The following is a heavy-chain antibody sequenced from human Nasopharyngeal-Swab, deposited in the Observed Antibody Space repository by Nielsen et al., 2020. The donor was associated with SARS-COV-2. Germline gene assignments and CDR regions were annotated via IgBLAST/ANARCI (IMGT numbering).Heavy chain of an antibody. CDR2: IYYSGST. CDR3: ARGFDY. CDR1: GGSISSYY. V-gene: IGHV4-59*13. Sequence: ESLKISCTVSGGSISSYYWSWIRQPPGKGLEWIGYIYYSGSTNYNPSPKSRVTISVDTSKNQFSLKLSSVTAADTAVYYCARGFDYWGQGTLVTVSS. J-gene: IGHJ4*02.